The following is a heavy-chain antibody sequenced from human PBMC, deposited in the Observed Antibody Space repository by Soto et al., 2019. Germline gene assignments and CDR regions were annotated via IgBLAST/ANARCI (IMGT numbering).Heavy chain of an antibody. J-gene: IGHJ6*02. CDR1: GGTFSSYA. D-gene: IGHD2-2*01. Sequence: VSCKASGGTFSSYAISWVRQAPGQGLEWMGGIIPIFGTANYAQKFQGRVTITADESTSTAYMELSSLRSEDTAVYYCARHCISTSCYSSYYYGMDVWGQGTTVTVSS. CDR3: ARHCISTSCYSSYYYGMDV. V-gene: IGHV1-69*01. CDR2: IIPIFGTA.